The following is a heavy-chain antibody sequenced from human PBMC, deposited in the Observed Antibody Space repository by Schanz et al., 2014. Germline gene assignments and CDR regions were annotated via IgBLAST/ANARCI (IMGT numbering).Heavy chain of an antibody. D-gene: IGHD6-19*01. J-gene: IGHJ4*02. V-gene: IGHV3-11*05. Sequence: HLVESGGGLIQPGGSLRLSCAASGFTVSDNYMTWVRQAPGKGLEWVSYIRSDNNYIYYADSVKGRFTISRDNAKNSLFLQMNRLRAEDTAVYYCARDGQVFYSSGWYGTYSDHWGQGTLVTISS. CDR1: GFTVSDNY. CDR3: ARDGQVFYSSGWYGTYSDH. CDR2: IRSDNNYI.